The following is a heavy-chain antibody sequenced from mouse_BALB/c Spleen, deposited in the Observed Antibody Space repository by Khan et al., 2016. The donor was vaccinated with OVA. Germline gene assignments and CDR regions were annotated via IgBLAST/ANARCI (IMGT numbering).Heavy chain of an antibody. CDR2: INPSNGYT. J-gene: IGHJ3*01. Sequence: QVQLKESGAELARPGASVKMSCKASGYTFTSYTIHWIKLRPGQGLEWIGYINPSNGYTNYNQKFKDKATLTADKSSTPAYMQLTSLTSDDSAVYYCVRYGADYRNDCWLAYWGQGTLVTVSA. CDR1: GYTFTSYT. V-gene: IGHV1-4*01. D-gene: IGHD2-14*01. CDR3: VRYGADYRNDCWLAY.